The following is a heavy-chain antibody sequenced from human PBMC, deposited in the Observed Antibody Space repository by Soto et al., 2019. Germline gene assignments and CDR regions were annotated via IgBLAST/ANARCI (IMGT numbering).Heavy chain of an antibody. CDR3: ARDYYGSGSQRWFDP. CDR1: GGTFSSYT. V-gene: IGHV1-69*08. J-gene: IGHJ5*02. CDR2: IIPILGIA. D-gene: IGHD3-10*01. Sequence: QVQLVQSGAEVKKPGSSVKVSCKASGGTFSSYTISWVRQAPGQGLEWMGRIIPILGIANYAQKFQGRVTITADKSTSTAYMELSSLRSEDTAVYYCARDYYGSGSQRWFDPWGQGTLVTVSS.